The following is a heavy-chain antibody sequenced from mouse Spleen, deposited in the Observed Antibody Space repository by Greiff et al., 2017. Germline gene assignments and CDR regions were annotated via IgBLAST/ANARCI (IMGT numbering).Heavy chain of an antibody. D-gene: IGHD2-4*01. V-gene: IGHV10-1*01. CDR1: GFSFNTYA. J-gene: IGHJ4*01. Sequence: EVKLMESGGGLVQPKGSLKLSCAASGFSFNTYAMNWVRQAPGKGLEWVARIRSKSNNYATYYADSVKDRFTISRDDSESMLYLQMNNLKTEDTAMYYCVRWYDYDVGPYYYAMDYWGQGTSVTVSS. CDR3: VRWYDYDVGPYYYAMDY. CDR2: IRSKSNNYAT.